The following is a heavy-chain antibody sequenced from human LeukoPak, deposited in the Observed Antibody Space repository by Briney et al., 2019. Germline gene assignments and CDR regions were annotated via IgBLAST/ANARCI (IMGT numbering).Heavy chain of an antibody. D-gene: IGHD2-2*01. J-gene: IGHJ3*02. CDR3: AKDGSKGYCSSTSWYGDAFDI. CDR2: ISGSGGST. Sequence: TGGSLRLSCAASGFTFSSYAMSWIRQAPGKGLEWVSAISGSGGSTYYADSVKGRFTISRDNSKNTLYLQMNSLRAEDTAVYYCAKDGSKGYCSSTSWYGDAFDIWGQGTMVTVSS. CDR1: GFTFSSYA. V-gene: IGHV3-23*01.